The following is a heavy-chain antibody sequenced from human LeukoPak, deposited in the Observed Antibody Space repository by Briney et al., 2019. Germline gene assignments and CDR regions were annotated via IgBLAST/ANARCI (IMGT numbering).Heavy chain of an antibody. D-gene: IGHD6-25*01. CDR2: INHGGDT. V-gene: IGHV4-34*01. J-gene: IGHJ4*01. CDR3: AKSGGYGLIDY. Sequence: PSETLSLTCAVYGGSFSGYYCSWIRQAPGKGLEWIGEINHGGDTNYNPSLQSRVTISIGTAKNHFSLKVNSVTAADTAVYYCAKSGGYGLIDYWGQGTLVTVSS. CDR1: GGSFSGYY.